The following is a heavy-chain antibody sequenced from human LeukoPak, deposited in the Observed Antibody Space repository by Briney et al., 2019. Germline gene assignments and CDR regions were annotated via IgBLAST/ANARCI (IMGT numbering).Heavy chain of an antibody. D-gene: IGHD5-12*01. CDR1: GNTFTSYA. CDR2: ISAYNGNT. V-gene: IGHV1-18*01. Sequence: ASVKVSCKASGNTFTSYAITWVRQAPGQGLEWMGWISAYNGNTNYAQKFQGRVTMTRDMATSTDYMEVSSLRSEDTAVYYCARDNSVGDSAWWFDPWGQGTLVTVSS. J-gene: IGHJ5*02. CDR3: ARDNSVGDSAWWFDP.